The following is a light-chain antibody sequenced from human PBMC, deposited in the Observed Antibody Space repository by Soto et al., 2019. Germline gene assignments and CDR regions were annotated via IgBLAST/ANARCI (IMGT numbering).Light chain of an antibody. CDR2: DAS. V-gene: IGKV3-20*01. J-gene: IGKJ4*01. CDR1: QSVSSSY. CDR3: QQYGSSPRT. Sequence: EIVLTQSPGTLSLSPGERATLSCRASQSVSSSYLACYQQKPGQAPRLLIYDASIRATGIPDRFSGSGSGTDFTLPISRLEPEDFAVYYCQQYGSSPRTFGGGTKVEIK.